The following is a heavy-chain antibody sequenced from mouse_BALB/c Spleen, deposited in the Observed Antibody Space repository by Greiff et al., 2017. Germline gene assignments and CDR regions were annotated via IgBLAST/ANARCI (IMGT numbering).Heavy chain of an antibody. V-gene: IGHV5-17*02. CDR3: ARMGIAMDY. J-gene: IGHJ4*01. CDR1: GFTFSSFG. D-gene: IGHD2-3*01. Sequence: DVMLVESGGGLVQPGGSRKLSCAASGFTFSSFGMHWVRQAPEKGLEWVAYISSGSSTIYYADTVKGRFTISRDNPKNTLFLQMTSLRSEDTAMYYCARMGIAMDYWGQGTSVTVSS. CDR2: ISSGSSTI.